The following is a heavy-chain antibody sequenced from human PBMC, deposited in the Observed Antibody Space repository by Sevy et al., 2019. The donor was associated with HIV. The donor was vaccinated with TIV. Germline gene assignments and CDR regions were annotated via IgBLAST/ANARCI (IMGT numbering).Heavy chain of an antibody. Sequence: GGSLRLSCVASGFTFSDHYMEWVRQAPGKGLEWVGRIRNKADGYTTEYAASVKGRFTISRDESKNSLYVQMNSLKAEDTAVYYCATHAGIAAAGRVFDYWGQGTLVTVSS. J-gene: IGHJ4*02. CDR1: GFTFSDHY. D-gene: IGHD6-13*01. CDR2: IRNKADGYTT. V-gene: IGHV3-72*01. CDR3: ATHAGIAAAGRVFDY.